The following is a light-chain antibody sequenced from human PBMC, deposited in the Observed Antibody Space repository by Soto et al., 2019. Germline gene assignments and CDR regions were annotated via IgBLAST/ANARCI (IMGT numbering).Light chain of an antibody. CDR1: QSISSY. Sequence: DIQMTQSPSSLSASVGDRVTITCRASQSISSYLNWYQQKPGKAPKLLIYAASSLQSGVPSRFSGSGSGTDFTLTISSLKPEDFATYYCQHSYSTITFGQGTRLEI. V-gene: IGKV1-39*01. J-gene: IGKJ5*01. CDR2: AAS. CDR3: QHSYSTIT.